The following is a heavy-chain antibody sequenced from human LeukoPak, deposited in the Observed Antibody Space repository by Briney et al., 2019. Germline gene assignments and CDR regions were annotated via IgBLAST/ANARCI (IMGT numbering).Heavy chain of an antibody. CDR1: GDSMNNYY. Sequence: SETLSLTCTVSGDSMNNYYWSWIRQPPGKGLEWIGNINYSGSTNSNPSLKSRATISVDTSKNQFSLKLSSVTAADTAVYYCARGKAVTTSIGSYYYYYMDVWGKGTTVTISS. CDR3: ARGKAVTTSIGSYYYYYMDV. V-gene: IGHV4-59*12. J-gene: IGHJ6*03. D-gene: IGHD4-17*01. CDR2: INYSGST.